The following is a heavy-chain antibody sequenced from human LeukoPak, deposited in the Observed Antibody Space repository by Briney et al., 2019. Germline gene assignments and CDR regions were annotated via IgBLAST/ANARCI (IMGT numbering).Heavy chain of an antibody. Sequence: SSVKVSFKASGGTFSSYAISWVRQAPGQGLEWMGGINPIFGTANYAQKFQGRVTITTDESTSTAYMELSSLRSEDTAVYYCARDRTRWGSGRYYSGWFDPWGQGTLVTVSS. V-gene: IGHV1-69*05. J-gene: IGHJ5*02. CDR2: INPIFGTA. CDR3: ARDRTRWGSGRYYSGWFDP. D-gene: IGHD3-10*01. CDR1: GGTFSSYA.